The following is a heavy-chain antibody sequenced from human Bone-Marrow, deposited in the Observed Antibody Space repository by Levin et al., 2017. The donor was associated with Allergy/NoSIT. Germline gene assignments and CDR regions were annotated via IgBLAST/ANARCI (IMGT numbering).Heavy chain of an antibody. Sequence: RPGGSLRLSCVASGFTFRSSAMHWVRQAPGKGLEWVSFMSSDGSYKYYGDSVKGRFTISRDNSNNSLYLEMNSLRTEDTALYYCAKERKYYFESWGQGTLVTVSS. CDR3: AKERKYYFES. CDR2: MSSDGSYK. CDR1: GFTFRSSA. J-gene: IGHJ4*02. V-gene: IGHV3-30*04.